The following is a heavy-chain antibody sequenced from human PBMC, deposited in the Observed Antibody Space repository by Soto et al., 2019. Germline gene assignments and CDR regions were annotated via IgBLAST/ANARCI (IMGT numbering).Heavy chain of an antibody. J-gene: IGHJ5*02. D-gene: IGHD1-26*01. CDR3: AIGGSGSDFRPKWFDP. CDR2: IYYSGST. Sequence: SETLSLTCTVSGGSISSSSYYWGWIRQPPGKGLEWSGSIYYSGSTYYNPSLKSRVTISVDTSKNQFSLKLSSVTAADTAVYYCAIGGSGSDFRPKWFDPWGQGTLVTVSS. CDR1: GGSISSSSYY. V-gene: IGHV4-39*01.